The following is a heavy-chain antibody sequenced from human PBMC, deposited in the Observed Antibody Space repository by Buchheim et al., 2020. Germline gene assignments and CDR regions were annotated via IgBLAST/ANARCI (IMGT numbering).Heavy chain of an antibody. V-gene: IGHV3-74*01. CDR1: GFTFSSYW. Sequence: EVQLVDSGGGLVQPGGSLRLSCAASGFTFSSYWMHWVRQAPGKGPVWVSRINTDGTDTSYADSVKGLFTLSRDNARNTLYLQMNSLEAEDTAVYFCARGGTSGSLDYWGQGTL. CDR3: ARGGTSGSLDY. J-gene: IGHJ4*02. D-gene: IGHD3-10*01. CDR2: INTDGTDT.